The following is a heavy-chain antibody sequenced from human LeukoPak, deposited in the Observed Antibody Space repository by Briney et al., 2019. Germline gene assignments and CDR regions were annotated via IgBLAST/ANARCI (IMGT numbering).Heavy chain of an antibody. V-gene: IGHV5-51*01. Sequence: GESLKISCKGSGYSFTSYWIGWVRQMPGKGLEWMGIIYPGDSDTRYSPSFRGQVTISADKSISTAYLQWSSLKASDTAMYYCARQYSSSWYEGSYYFDYWGQGTLVTVSS. D-gene: IGHD6-13*01. CDR1: GYSFTSYW. J-gene: IGHJ4*02. CDR2: IYPGDSDT. CDR3: ARQYSSSWYEGSYYFDY.